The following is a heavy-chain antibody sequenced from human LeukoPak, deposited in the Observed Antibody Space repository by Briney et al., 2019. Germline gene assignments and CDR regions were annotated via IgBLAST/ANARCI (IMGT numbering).Heavy chain of an antibody. CDR2: IKQDGSVK. J-gene: IGHJ5*02. V-gene: IGHV3-7*01. D-gene: IGHD2-2*01. Sequence: GGSLRLSCSASGFTFSDYWMSWVRQAPGKGPEWVANIKQDGSVKYYVDSVKGRFTISRDNAKNSLYLQMNSLRAEDTAVYYCATHVVVAAPKSWGQGTLVTVSS. CDR3: ATHVVVAAPKS. CDR1: GFTFSDYW.